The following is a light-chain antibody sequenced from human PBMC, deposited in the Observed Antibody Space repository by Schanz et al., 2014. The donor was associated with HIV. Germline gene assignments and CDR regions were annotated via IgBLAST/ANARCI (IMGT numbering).Light chain of an antibody. CDR1: SIDAGGYNY. V-gene: IGLV2-14*03. CDR3: TSYTSSTWV. CDR2: DVS. Sequence: SALTQPASVSGSPGQSITISCTGTSIDAGGYNYVSWYQQHPGKAPKLMIYDVSYRPSGISNRFSGSKSGSTASLTISGLQAEDEADYYCTSYTSSTWVFGGGTKVTVL. J-gene: IGLJ3*02.